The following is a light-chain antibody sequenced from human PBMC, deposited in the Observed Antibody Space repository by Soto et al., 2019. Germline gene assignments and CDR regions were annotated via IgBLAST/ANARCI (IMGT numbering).Light chain of an antibody. CDR3: QQSYSTPST. J-gene: IGKJ1*01. Sequence: IQLTQSPSSLSASVGGRVTVTGLASQGIGTYLVWYQQKSGKAPTVLIYASSTLQTGVPSRFSGSGSGTDFTLTISSLQPEDFATYYCQQSYSTPSTFGQGTKVDIK. CDR1: QGIGTY. CDR2: ASS. V-gene: IGKV1-39*01.